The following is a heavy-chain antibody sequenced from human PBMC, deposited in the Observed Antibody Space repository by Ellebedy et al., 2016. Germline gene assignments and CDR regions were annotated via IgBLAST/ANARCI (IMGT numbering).Heavy chain of an antibody. CDR2: LYSGGST. CDR3: AREGAEGFDLVRYFEN. CDR1: GFTVSRNY. J-gene: IGHJ4*02. D-gene: IGHD2-8*02. Sequence: GESLKISCAASGFTVSRNYMSWVRQAPGKGLEWVSVLYSGGSTNYSDSVKGRFIISRDNSKNTLYLQMNSLRAEDTAVYYCAREGAEGFDLVRYFENWGQGTLVTVSS. V-gene: IGHV3-66*01.